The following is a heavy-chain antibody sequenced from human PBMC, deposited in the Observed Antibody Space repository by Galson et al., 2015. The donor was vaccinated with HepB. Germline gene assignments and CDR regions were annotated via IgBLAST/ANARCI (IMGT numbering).Heavy chain of an antibody. J-gene: IGHJ6*02. D-gene: IGHD6-13*01. CDR1: GYTFTSYY. CDR2: INPSGGST. Sequence: SVKVSCKASGYTFTSYYMHWVRRAPGQGLEWMGIINPSGGSTSYAQKFQGRVTMTRDTSTSTVYMELSSLRSEDTAVYYCARVRIAAAGTVGDYYYYGMDVWGQGTTVTVSS. V-gene: IGHV1-46*01. CDR3: ARVRIAAAGTVGDYYYYGMDV.